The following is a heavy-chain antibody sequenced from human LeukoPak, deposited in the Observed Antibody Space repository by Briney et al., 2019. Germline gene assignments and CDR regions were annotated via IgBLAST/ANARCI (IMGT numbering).Heavy chain of an antibody. CDR2: VHLDGRT. V-gene: IGHV4-4*02. Sequence: PSETLSLTCGVSGGSVINTNWWTWVRQPPGKGLEWIGEVHLDGRTNYNPSLESRLTMSVDVSENQVSLKLTSVTAADTAVYYCAREGGFHRPLDYWGQGTLVTVSS. CDR3: AREGGFHRPLDY. CDR1: GGSVINTNW. J-gene: IGHJ4*02.